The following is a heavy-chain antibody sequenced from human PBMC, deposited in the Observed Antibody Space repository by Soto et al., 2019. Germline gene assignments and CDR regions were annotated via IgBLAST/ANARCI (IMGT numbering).Heavy chain of an antibody. V-gene: IGHV3-23*01. CDR3: AKRSSRAARPGVFDP. J-gene: IGHJ5*02. D-gene: IGHD6-6*01. Sequence: EVQLLESGGGLVQPGGSLRLSCAASGFTFSSYAMSWVRQAPGKGLEWVSAISGSGGSTYYADSVKGRFTISRDNSKNTLYLQMHSLRAEDTTVYYCAKRSSRAARPGVFDPWGQGTLVIVSS. CDR1: GFTFSSYA. CDR2: ISGSGGST.